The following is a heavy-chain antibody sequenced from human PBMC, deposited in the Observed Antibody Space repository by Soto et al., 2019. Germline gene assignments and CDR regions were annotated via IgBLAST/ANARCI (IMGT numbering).Heavy chain of an antibody. CDR2: INHSGST. D-gene: IGHD2-15*01. V-gene: IGHV4-34*01. CDR3: ARDCRYSTYNWFDP. J-gene: IGHJ5*02. CDR1: GGSFSGYY. Sequence: SETLSLTCAVYGGSFSGYYWSWIRQPPGKGLEWIGEINHSGSTNYNPSLKSRVTISVDTSKNQFSLKLSSVTAADTAVYYCARDCRYSTYNWFDPWGQGTLVTVSS.